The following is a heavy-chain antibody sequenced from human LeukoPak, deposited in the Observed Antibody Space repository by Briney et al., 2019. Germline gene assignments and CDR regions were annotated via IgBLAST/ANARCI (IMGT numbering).Heavy chain of an antibody. V-gene: IGHV1-69*06. CDR2: IIPIFDSA. Sequence: SVKVSCKASGGTFSSYAISWVRQAPGQGLEWMGGIIPIFDSANYAQKFQGRVTITADKSTSTAYMELSSLRSEDTAVYYCARVSYGDYGYYYYMDVWGKGTTVTISS. CDR1: GGTFSSYA. CDR3: ARVSYGDYGYYYYMDV. J-gene: IGHJ6*03. D-gene: IGHD4-17*01.